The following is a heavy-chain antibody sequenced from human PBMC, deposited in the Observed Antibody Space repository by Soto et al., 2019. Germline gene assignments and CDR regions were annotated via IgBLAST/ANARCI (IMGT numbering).Heavy chain of an antibody. Sequence: GGSLRLSCVASGFTFDDHVMHWVRQVPGKGLEWVGHITWDGYSIGYGGSVRGRFTISRDNAKDTLYLQMNSLRPEDTALYYCARSWSGSTSGRVDVWGQGTTVTVSS. J-gene: IGHJ6*02. CDR2: ITWDGYSI. D-gene: IGHD3-3*01. V-gene: IGHV3-9*01. CDR1: GFTFDDHV. CDR3: ARSWSGSTSGRVDV.